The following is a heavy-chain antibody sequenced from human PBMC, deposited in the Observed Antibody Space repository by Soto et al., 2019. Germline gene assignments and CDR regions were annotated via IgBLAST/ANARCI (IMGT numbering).Heavy chain of an antibody. J-gene: IGHJ5*02. CDR2: IYYSGIT. D-gene: IGHD2-8*01. V-gene: IGHV4-30-4*01. CDR3: ARDARYCTNGVCFNWFDP. CDR1: GGSISSGDYY. Sequence: SETLSLTCTASGGSISSGDYYWSWIRQPPGKGLEWIGYIYYSGITYYNPSLKSRVTISVDTSKNQFSLKLSSVTAADTAVYYCARDARYCTNGVCFNWFDPWGQGTLVTVSS.